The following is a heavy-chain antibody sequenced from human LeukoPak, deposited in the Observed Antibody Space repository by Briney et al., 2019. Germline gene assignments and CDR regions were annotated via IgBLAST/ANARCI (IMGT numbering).Heavy chain of an antibody. CDR1: GVSFNDYY. J-gene: IGHJ4*02. Sequence: SETLSLTCAVYGVSFNDYYWSWVRQTPGKGLEWIGEINHSGYTNDSPSLKSRVTISIDTSRKQFSLNLRSVTVADTGIYYCTRMTTGHDYWGQGTLVTVSS. CDR3: TRMTTGHDY. CDR2: INHSGYT. D-gene: IGHD4-17*01. V-gene: IGHV4-34*01.